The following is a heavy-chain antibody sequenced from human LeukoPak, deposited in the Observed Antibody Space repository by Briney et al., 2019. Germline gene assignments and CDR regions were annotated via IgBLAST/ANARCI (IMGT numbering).Heavy chain of an antibody. CDR1: GYTFTSYG. CDR2: ISAYNGNT. CDR3: ARSGYCSGTSCYAEGIDY. V-gene: IGHV1-18*01. D-gene: IGHD2-2*01. Sequence: ASVKVSCKASGYTFTSYGISWVRQAPGQGLEWMGWISAYNGNTNYAQKLQGRVTMTTDTSTSTAYMELRSLRSDDTAFYYCARSGYCSGTSCYAEGIDYWGQGTLVTVSS. J-gene: IGHJ4*02.